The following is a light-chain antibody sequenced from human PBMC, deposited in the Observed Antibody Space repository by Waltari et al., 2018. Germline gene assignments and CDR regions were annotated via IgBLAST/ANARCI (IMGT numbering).Light chain of an antibody. Sequence: IVLTQSPGTLSLSPGERATLSCRASQSLTKKYLAWYQQKPGQAPRLLIYGASSRAAGVPDRFSGSGSGIDFTLIISRLEPEDSAVYYCQQYGSSVMYTFGQGTKVEIK. V-gene: IGKV3-20*01. J-gene: IGKJ2*01. CDR3: QQYGSSVMYT. CDR2: GAS. CDR1: QSLTKKY.